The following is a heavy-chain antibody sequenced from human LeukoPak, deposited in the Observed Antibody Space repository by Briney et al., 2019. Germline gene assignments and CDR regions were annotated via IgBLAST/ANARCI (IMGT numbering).Heavy chain of an antibody. CDR3: ARHVTGTTIFHYYYGMDV. Sequence: PSETLSLTCTVSGGSISSYYWSWIRQPPGKGLEWIGYIYYSGSTNYNPSLKSRVTISVDTSKNQFSLKLSSVTAADTAVYYCARHVTGTTIFHYYYGMDVWGQGTTVTVSS. D-gene: IGHD1-1*01. V-gene: IGHV4-59*08. CDR2: IYYSGST. J-gene: IGHJ6*02. CDR1: GGSISSYY.